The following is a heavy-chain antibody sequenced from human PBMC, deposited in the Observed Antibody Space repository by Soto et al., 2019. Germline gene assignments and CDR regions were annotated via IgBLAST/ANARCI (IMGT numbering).Heavy chain of an antibody. CDR1: GGTFSSYA. CDR2: IIPIFGTA. CDR3: ARDARGYSYGWTRVFDY. V-gene: IGHV1-69*13. D-gene: IGHD5-18*01. Sequence: SVKVSCKASGGTFSSYAISWVRQAPGQGLEWMGGIIPIFGTANYAQKFQGRVTITADESTSTAYMELSSLRSEDTAVYYCARDARGYSYGWTRVFDYWGQGTLVTVSS. J-gene: IGHJ4*02.